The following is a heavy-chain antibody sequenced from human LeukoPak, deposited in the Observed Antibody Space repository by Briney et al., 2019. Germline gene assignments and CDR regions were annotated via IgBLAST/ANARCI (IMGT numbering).Heavy chain of an antibody. CDR2: ISSSGSTI. J-gene: IGHJ4*02. D-gene: IGHD2-8*02. V-gene: IGHV3-11*01. Sequence: KPGGSLRLSCAASGFTFSDYYMSWIRQAPGKGLEWVSYISSSGSTIYYADSVKGRFTISRDNAKNSLYLQMNSLRAEDTAVYYCAGALSPGLDFDYWGQGTLVTVSS. CDR3: AGALSPGLDFDY. CDR1: GFTFSDYY.